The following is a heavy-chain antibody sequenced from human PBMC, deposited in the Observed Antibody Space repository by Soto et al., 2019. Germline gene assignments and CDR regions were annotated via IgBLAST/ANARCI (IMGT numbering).Heavy chain of an antibody. CDR3: AASIFYYGMDV. J-gene: IGHJ6*02. CDR2: IYLGDSDT. V-gene: IGHV5-51*01. Sequence: GESLKISCKGSGYTFTNYWIGWVRQMPGKGPEWMGIIYLGDSDTKYNPSFQGQVTISADKSITTTYLQWSSLKASDTAIYYCAASIFYYGMDVWGQGTTVTVSS. CDR1: GYTFTNYW.